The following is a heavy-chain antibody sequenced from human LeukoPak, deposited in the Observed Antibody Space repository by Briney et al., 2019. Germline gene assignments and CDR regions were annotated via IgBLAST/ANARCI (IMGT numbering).Heavy chain of an antibody. Sequence: SETLSLTCTVAGGSISSSSYYWGWIRQPPGKGLEWIGSIYYSGSTYYNPSLKSRVTISVDTSKNQFSLKLSSVTAADTAVYYCARHFPGVAVAGYYFDYWGQGTLVTVSS. J-gene: IGHJ4*02. CDR3: ARHFPGVAVAGYYFDY. D-gene: IGHD6-19*01. CDR1: GGSISSSSYY. CDR2: IYYSGST. V-gene: IGHV4-39*01.